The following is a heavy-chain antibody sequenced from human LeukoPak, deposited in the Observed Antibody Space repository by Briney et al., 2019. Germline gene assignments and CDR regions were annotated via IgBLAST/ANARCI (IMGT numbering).Heavy chain of an antibody. Sequence: GSLRLSCAASGFTFSSYSMNWVRQAPGKGLEWVSSISSSSSYIYYADSVKGRFTISRDNAKNSLYLQMNSLRAEDTAVYYCASLYCSGGSCYFTNWGQGTLVTVSS. CDR3: ASLYCSGGSCYFTN. J-gene: IGHJ4*02. D-gene: IGHD2-15*01. V-gene: IGHV3-21*01. CDR2: ISSSSSYI. CDR1: GFTFSSYS.